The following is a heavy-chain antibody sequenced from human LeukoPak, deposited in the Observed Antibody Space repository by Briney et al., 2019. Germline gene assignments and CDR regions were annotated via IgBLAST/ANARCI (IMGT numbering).Heavy chain of an antibody. CDR3: ARSAYTSNVCVLDP. J-gene: IGHJ5*02. Sequence: ASVKVSCKASGYTFSSYYMHWVRQAPGQGLEWMGVINPSGSSTTYPQNFQDRVTLTRDTSTRTFYMDLRSLRSEDTAVYYCARSAYTSNVCVLDPWGQGTLVTVSS. D-gene: IGHD6-13*01. V-gene: IGHV1-46*01. CDR2: INPSGSST. CDR1: GYTFSSYY.